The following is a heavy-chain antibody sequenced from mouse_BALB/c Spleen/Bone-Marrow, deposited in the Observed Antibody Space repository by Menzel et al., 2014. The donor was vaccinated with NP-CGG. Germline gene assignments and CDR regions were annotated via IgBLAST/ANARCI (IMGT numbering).Heavy chain of an antibody. D-gene: IGHD1-2*01. Sequence: EVKLMESGGGLVQPGGSLKLSCAASGFDFSRYWMSWVRQAPGKGLEWIGEINPDSSTINYTPSLKDKFIISRDNAKNTLYLQMSKVRSEDTALYYCASRHYYGFVAYWGQGTLVTVSA. CDR1: GFDFSRYW. V-gene: IGHV4-1*02. CDR2: INPDSSTI. J-gene: IGHJ3*01. CDR3: ASRHYYGFVAY.